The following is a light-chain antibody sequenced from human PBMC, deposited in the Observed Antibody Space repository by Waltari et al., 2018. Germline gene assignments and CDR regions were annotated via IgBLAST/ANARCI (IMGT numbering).Light chain of an antibody. CDR1: QSIRTN. CDR3: QPYNSWPLT. CDR2: DAS. J-gene: IGKJ4*01. V-gene: IGKV3-15*01. Sequence: EIVMTQSPATLSVSPGERASLSCRASQSIRTNLAWYQQRRGKAPRLLIYDASIRATGIPARFSGSGPGTEFTLTISSLQSADFAVSYCQPYNSWPLTFGGGTKVEIK.